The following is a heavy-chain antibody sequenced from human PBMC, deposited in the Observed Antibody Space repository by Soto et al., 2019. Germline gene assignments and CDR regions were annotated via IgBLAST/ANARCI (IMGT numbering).Heavy chain of an antibody. CDR1: GGTFSSYA. CDR3: ARDLKRYYDSSGYGYYYYGMDV. D-gene: IGHD3-22*01. V-gene: IGHV1-69*01. Sequence: QVQLVQSGAEVKKPGSSVKVFCKASGGTFSSYAISWVRQAPGQGLEWMGGIIPIFGSANYAQKFQGRVTITADESTSTAYMDLSSLRSEDTAVYYCARDLKRYYDSSGYGYYYYGMDVW. J-gene: IGHJ6*01. CDR2: IIPIFGSA.